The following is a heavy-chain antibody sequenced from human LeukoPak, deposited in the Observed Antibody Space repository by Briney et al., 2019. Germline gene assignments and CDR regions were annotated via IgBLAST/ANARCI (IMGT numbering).Heavy chain of an antibody. CDR3: ARGLAAAAAAGDWFDP. J-gene: IGHJ5*02. CDR2: IWYDGSNK. D-gene: IGHD6-13*01. Sequence: PGGSLRLSCAASGFTFSSYGMHRVRQAPGKGLEWVAVIWYDGSNKYYADSVKGRFTISRDNSKNTLYLQMNSLRAEDTAVYYCARGLAAAAAAGDWFDPWGQGTLATVSS. CDR1: GFTFSSYG. V-gene: IGHV3-33*01.